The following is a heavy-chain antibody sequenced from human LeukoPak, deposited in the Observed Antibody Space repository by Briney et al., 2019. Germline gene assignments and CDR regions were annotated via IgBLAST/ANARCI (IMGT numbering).Heavy chain of an antibody. CDR3: ARGTRYSSSWYDY. V-gene: IGHV3-48*03. CDR1: RFTFSSYE. D-gene: IGHD6-13*01. J-gene: IGHJ4*02. Sequence: GVSLRLSCAASRFTFSSYEMNWVRQAPGKGLEWVSYISSSGSTIYYADSVKGRFTISRDNAKNSLYLQMNSLRAEDTAVYYCARGTRYSSSWYDYWGQGTLVTVSS. CDR2: ISSSGSTI.